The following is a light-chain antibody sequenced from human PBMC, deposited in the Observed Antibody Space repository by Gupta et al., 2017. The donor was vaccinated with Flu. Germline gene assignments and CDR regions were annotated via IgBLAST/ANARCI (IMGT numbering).Light chain of an antibody. J-gene: IGLJ1*01. CDR3: SSYTSGSTYV. CDR2: EVS. Sequence: QSALTQPPSVSGSPGQSVTISCTGTSSDIGNYNRVSWYQQSPDTAPKLMIYEVSNRPSGVPDRFSGSKSDNTASLTISGLQAEDEADYYCSSYTSGSTYVFGTGTKVTVL. V-gene: IGLV2-18*02. CDR1: SSDIGNYNR.